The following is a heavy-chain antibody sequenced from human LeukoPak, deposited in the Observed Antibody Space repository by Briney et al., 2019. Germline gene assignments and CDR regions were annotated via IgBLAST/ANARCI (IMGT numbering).Heavy chain of an antibody. CDR3: ARARSSYGYGDAFDI. J-gene: IGHJ3*02. V-gene: IGHV3-30*04. D-gene: IGHD5-18*01. CDR1: GFTFSTYA. Sequence: GGSLRLSCAASGFTFSTYAMHWVRQAPGRGLEWVAVISYDGSSKYYADSVKGRFTISRDNSKNTLYLQMNSLRAEDTAVYYCARARSSYGYGDAFDIWGQGTMVTVSS. CDR2: ISYDGSSK.